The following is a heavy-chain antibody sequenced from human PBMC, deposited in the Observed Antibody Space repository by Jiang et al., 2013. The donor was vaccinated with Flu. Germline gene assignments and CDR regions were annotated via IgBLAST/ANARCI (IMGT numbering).Heavy chain of an antibody. D-gene: IGHD4-23*01. Sequence: FIISRDNPKNTLYLQMNSLRAEDTAVYYCAKSTVVTNFLLDYWGQGTLVTVST. CDR3: AKSTVVTNFLLDY. J-gene: IGHJ4*02. V-gene: IGHV3-30*02.